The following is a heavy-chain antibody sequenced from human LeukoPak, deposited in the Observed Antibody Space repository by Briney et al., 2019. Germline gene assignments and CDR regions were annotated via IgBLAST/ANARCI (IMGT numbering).Heavy chain of an antibody. D-gene: IGHD6-13*01. Sequence: SDPLSLTCTLSGGSNSCESYHWSWIRQPAGKALVWIGRINTSESINYNPSLKSQVTLSVDTANNQFSLKLSSLTAADTAVDYCSRGLSSSWYWFDTWGQGTLVTVSS. CDR1: GGSNSCESYH. V-gene: IGHV4-61*02. J-gene: IGHJ5*02. CDR3: SRGLSSSWYWFDT. CDR2: INTSESI.